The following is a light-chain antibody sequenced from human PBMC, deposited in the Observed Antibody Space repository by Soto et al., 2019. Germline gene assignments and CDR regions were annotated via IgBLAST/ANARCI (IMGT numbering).Light chain of an antibody. CDR2: SYD. CDR1: SSNIGGNT. J-gene: IGLJ1*01. Sequence: QSVLTQPPSASGTPGQRVTLSCSTSSSNIGGNTVNWYQQVPGTAPKLLIYSYDQRPSGVPDRFSGSKSGTSASLAISGLQSEDQADYYCAAWDDSLNGYVFGTGTKVTVL. CDR3: AAWDDSLNGYV. V-gene: IGLV1-44*01.